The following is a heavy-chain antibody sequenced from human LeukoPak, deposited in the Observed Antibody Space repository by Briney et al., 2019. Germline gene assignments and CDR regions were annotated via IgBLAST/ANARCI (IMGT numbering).Heavy chain of an antibody. J-gene: IGHJ5*02. D-gene: IGHD3-3*01. V-gene: IGHV4-31*03. CDR2: IYYSGST. Sequence: PSQTLSLTCTVSGGSISSGGYYWSWIRQHPGKGLEWIGYIYYSGSTYYNPSLKSRVTISVDTSKNQFSLELSSVTAADTAVYYCARASGFLEWLLQNNWFDPWGQGTLVTVSS. CDR1: GGSISSGGYY. CDR3: ARASGFLEWLLQNNWFDP.